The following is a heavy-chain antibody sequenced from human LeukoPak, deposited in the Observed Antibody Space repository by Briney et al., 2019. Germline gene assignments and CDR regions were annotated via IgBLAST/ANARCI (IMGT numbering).Heavy chain of an antibody. V-gene: IGHV3-7*01. CDR2: IKQDGSEK. Sequence: GGSLRLSCAASGFTFSSYWMSWVRQAPGKGLEWVANIKQDGSEKYYVDSVKGRFTISRDNAKNSLYLQMNSLRVEDTAVYYCARDLPATEENWFDPWGQGTLVTVSS. D-gene: IGHD6-13*01. CDR3: ARDLPATEENWFDP. CDR1: GFTFSSYW. J-gene: IGHJ5*02.